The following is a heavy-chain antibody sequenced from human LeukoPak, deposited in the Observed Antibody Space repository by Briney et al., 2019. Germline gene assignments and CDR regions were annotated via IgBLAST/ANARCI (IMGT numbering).Heavy chain of an antibody. J-gene: IGHJ4*02. D-gene: IGHD3-22*01. CDR2: IIPILGIA. Sequence: RASVKVSCKASGGTFSSYAISWVRQAPGQGLEWMGRIIPILGIANYAQKFQGRVTITADKSTGTAYMELSSLRSEDTAVYYCARSASKYYYDSSGYSFDYWGQGTLVTVSS. V-gene: IGHV1-69*04. CDR3: ARSASKYYYDSSGYSFDY. CDR1: GGTFSSYA.